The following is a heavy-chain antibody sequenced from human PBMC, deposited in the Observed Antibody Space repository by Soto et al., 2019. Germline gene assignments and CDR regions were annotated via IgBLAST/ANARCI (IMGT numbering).Heavy chain of an antibody. J-gene: IGHJ4*02. Sequence: QPGGSLRLSCAASGFTFSSYGMHWVRQAPGKGLEWVAVISYDGINEYYADSVKGRFTISRDNSKNTLFLQMSSLRVEDTAVYYCARDRLRLGELSLIGYFDYWGQGTLVTVSS. CDR1: GFTFSSYG. CDR2: ISYDGINE. V-gene: IGHV3-30*03. CDR3: ARDRLRLGELSLIGYFDY. D-gene: IGHD3-16*02.